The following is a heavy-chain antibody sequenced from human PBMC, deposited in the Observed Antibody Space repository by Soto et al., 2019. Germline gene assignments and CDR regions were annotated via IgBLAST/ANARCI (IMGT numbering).Heavy chain of an antibody. CDR2: ISWNSGRI. D-gene: IGHD2-21*02. V-gene: IGHV3-9*01. Sequence: PGGSLRLSCAASGFTFEDHAMHWVRQAPGKGLEWVSGISWNSGRIDYADSVKGRFTISRDNAKNSLYLQMNSLRSEDTAFYYCVKEENVLHGDVAFDKWGQGTMVTVSS. CDR1: GFTFEDHA. CDR3: VKEENVLHGDVAFDK. J-gene: IGHJ3*02.